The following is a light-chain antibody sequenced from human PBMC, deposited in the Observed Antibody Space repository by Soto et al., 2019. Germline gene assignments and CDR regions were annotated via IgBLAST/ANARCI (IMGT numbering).Light chain of an antibody. CDR1: QSITTW. J-gene: IGKJ1*01. CDR3: QHYKMYSPWT. CDR2: DVS. Sequence: DIQMTQSPSTVSAYVGDSVTITCRASQSITTWLAWYQQRPGKAPKLLIYDVSSLQSGVPSRFSGSGSGTEFTLTIRSLQPDDFATYYCQHYKMYSPWTFGQGTMGDMK. V-gene: IGKV1-5*01.